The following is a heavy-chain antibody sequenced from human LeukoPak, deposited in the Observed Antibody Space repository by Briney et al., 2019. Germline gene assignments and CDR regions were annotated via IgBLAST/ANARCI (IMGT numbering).Heavy chain of an antibody. Sequence: GGSLRLSCAASGFTFSSYWMHWVRQIPGKGLVWVSRIKSDGSTSYADSVKGRFTISRDNAKNTVYLQMNSLRAEDTAIYYCARAVTYFYGSVTYDWFDPWGQGTLVTVSS. J-gene: IGHJ5*02. CDR1: GFTFSSYW. D-gene: IGHD3-10*01. CDR3: ARAVTYFYGSVTYDWFDP. CDR2: IKSDGST. V-gene: IGHV3-74*01.